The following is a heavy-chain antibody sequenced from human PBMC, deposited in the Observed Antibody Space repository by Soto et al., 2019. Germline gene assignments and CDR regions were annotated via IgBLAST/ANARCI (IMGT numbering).Heavy chain of an antibody. CDR2: IWYNGSDK. V-gene: IGHV3-33*06. CDR1: GFTFRSYG. CDR3: AKDYGDWTGLYYYGMDV. J-gene: IGHJ6*02. Sequence: GGSLRLSCSASGFTFRSYGMHWVRQSPGMGLEWVAVIWYNGSDKKYADSVKGRFTISRDNSEKTLYLQMNSLRAEDTAVYYCAKDYGDWTGLYYYGMDVWGQGTTVTVSS. D-gene: IGHD4-17*01.